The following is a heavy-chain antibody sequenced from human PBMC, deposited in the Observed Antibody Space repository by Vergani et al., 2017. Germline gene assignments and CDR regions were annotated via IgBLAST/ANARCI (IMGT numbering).Heavy chain of an antibody. V-gene: IGHV1-69*02. J-gene: IGHJ4*02. CDR1: GGPFSSYT. Sequence: QVQLVQSGAEVKKPGSSVKVSCKASGGPFSSYTISWVLQSPGQGREWMGRIIPILGIANYAQKFQGRVTITADNSTSTAYMELSSLGSEDTAVYYCARAENYCSGGSCYYYWGQGALVTVSS. CDR2: IIPILGIA. CDR3: ARAENYCSGGSCYYY. D-gene: IGHD2-15*01.